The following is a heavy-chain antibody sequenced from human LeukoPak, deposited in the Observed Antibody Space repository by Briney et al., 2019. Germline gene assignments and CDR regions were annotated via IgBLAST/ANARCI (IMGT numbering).Heavy chain of an antibody. J-gene: IGHJ4*02. Sequence: GGSLRLSCATSGFTFSNYGMHWVRQAPGKGLEWVAVIWYDGSKKYYADSVKGRFTISRDNSKNTLYLQMNSLRAEDTAVYYCARRYDSSGSYGYWGQGTLVTVSS. CDR3: ARRYDSSGSYGY. D-gene: IGHD3-22*01. CDR1: GFTFSNYG. CDR2: IWYDGSKK. V-gene: IGHV3-33*01.